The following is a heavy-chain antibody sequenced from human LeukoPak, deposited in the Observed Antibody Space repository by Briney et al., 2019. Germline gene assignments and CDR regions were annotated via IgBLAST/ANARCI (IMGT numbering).Heavy chain of an antibody. CDR3: ARDDGYYDSRDYYNLFDY. Sequence: GGSLRLSCAASGFTFSSYSMNWVRQAPGKGLEWVSSISSSSSYIYYADSVKGRFTISRDNAKNSLYLQMNSLRAEDTAVYYCARDDGYYDSRDYYNLFDYWGQGTLVTVSS. CDR2: ISSSSSYI. CDR1: GFTFSSYS. D-gene: IGHD3-22*01. J-gene: IGHJ4*02. V-gene: IGHV3-21*01.